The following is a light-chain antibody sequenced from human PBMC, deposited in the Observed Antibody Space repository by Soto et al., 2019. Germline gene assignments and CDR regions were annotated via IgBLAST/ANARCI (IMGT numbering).Light chain of an antibody. CDR3: QQFNSYPLT. CDR1: QGISSA. V-gene: IGKV1-13*02. Sequence: IQLTQSPSSLSSSVGDRVTITCRASQGISSALAWYQQKPGNAPKLLIYDASSLESGVPSRFSGSGSGTDFTLTISSLQPEDFATYYCQQFNSYPLTFGQGTRLEIK. J-gene: IGKJ5*01. CDR2: DAS.